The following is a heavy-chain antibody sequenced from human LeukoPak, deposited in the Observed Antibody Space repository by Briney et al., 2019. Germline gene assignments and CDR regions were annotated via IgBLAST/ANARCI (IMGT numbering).Heavy chain of an antibody. CDR1: GYTFTGYY. V-gene: IGHV1-2*02. J-gene: IGHJ4*02. D-gene: IGHD6-19*01. CDR2: INPNSDGT. Sequence: ASVKVSCKASGYTFTGYYMHWVRQAPGQGLEWMGWINPNSDGTNYAQKFQGRVTMTRDTSISIAYMELSRLRSDDTAVYYCARKGTDSSGWYNYWGQGTLVTVSS. CDR3: ARKGTDSSGWYNY.